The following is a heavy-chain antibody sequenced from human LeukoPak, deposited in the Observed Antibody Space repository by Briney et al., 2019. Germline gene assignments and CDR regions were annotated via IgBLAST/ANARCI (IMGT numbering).Heavy chain of an antibody. CDR1: GVSISGYH. CDR2: VCCSGST. Sequence: PSATLSFNCTGSGVSISGYHWGWMRQPPGKGLEGIGDVCCSGSTNYNHSLKSRVTRSVDTSKNQLSLKLSSVTAAATAVYYCAIAVWELNHYFDYWGQGTLVTVSS. J-gene: IGHJ4*02. D-gene: IGHD1-26*01. CDR3: AIAVWELNHYFDY. V-gene: IGHV4-59*01.